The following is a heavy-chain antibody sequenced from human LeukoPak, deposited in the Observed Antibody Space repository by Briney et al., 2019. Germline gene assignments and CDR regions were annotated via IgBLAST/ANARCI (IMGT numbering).Heavy chain of an antibody. CDR2: ISYDGSNK. J-gene: IGHJ6*02. CDR3: AKSISGGFSYYFYGMDV. CDR1: GFTFSSYG. D-gene: IGHD4-23*01. V-gene: IGHV3-30*18. Sequence: PGRSLRLSCAAAGFTFSSYGMHWVRQAPGKGLEWVAVISYDGSNKYYADSVKGRFTFSRDNSKNTLYLQMNSLRADDTAVYYCAKSISGGFSYYFYGMDVWGQGTTVTVSS.